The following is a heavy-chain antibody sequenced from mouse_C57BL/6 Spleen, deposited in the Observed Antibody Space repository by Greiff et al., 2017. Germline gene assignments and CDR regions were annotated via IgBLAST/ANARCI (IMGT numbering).Heavy chain of an antibody. CDR2: IDPSDSYT. D-gene: IGHD1-1*01. J-gene: IGHJ3*01. Sequence: QVQLQQPGAELVMPGASVKLSCKASGYTFTSYWMHWVKQRPGQGLEWIGEIDPSDSYTNYNQKLKGKSTLTVDKSSSTAYMQLSSLASEDSAVYYCARKGLDDYGSSPWFAYWGQGTLVTVSA. CDR1: GYTFTSYW. V-gene: IGHV1-69*01. CDR3: ARKGLDDYGSSPWFAY.